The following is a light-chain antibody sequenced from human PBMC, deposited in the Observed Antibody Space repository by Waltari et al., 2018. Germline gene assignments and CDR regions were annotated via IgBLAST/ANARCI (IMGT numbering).Light chain of an antibody. V-gene: IGLV2-14*03. Sequence: QSALTQPASVSGSPGQSIPISCTGTSLDAGGYNNVSWYQQHPGKAHKLMIYDVSNRPSGVSNRFSGSKSGNTASLTISGLQAEDEADYYCSSYISSSTLELFGGGTSLTVL. J-gene: IGLJ2*01. CDR2: DVS. CDR3: SSYISSSTLEL. CDR1: SLDAGGYNN.